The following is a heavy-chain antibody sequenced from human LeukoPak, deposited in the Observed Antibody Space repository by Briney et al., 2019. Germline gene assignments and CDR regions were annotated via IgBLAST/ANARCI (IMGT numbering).Heavy chain of an antibody. CDR1: GGSFSGYY. Sequence: SETLSLTCAVYGGSFSGYYWSWIRQPPGKGLEWIGEINHSGSTNYNPSLKSRVTISVDTSKNQFSLKLSSVTAADTAVYYCARVSLWEYGDYLYYFDYWGQGTLVTVSS. D-gene: IGHD4-17*01. CDR3: ARVSLWEYGDYLYYFDY. CDR2: INHSGST. J-gene: IGHJ4*02. V-gene: IGHV4-34*01.